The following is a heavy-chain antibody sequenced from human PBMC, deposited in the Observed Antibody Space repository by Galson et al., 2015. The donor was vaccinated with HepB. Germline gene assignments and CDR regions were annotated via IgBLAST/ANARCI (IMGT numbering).Heavy chain of an antibody. CDR1: GYTFTGYY. Sequence: SVKVSCKASGYTFTGYYMHWVRQAPGQGLEWMGWINPNSGGTNYAQKFQGRVTMTRDTSISTAYMELSRLRSDDTAVYYCARGGSYSVYYYYYMDVWGKGTTVTVSS. CDR2: INPNSGGT. CDR3: ARGGSYSVYYYYYMDV. V-gene: IGHV1-2*02. D-gene: IGHD1-26*01. J-gene: IGHJ6*03.